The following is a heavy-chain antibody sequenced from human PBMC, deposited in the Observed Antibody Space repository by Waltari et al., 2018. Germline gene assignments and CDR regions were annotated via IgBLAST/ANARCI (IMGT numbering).Heavy chain of an antibody. V-gene: IGHV4-34*01. CDR1: GGSFRGYY. J-gene: IGHJ4*02. CDR3: ARVRGYDRGRVFGY. CDR2: INDSGST. D-gene: IGHD5-12*01. Sequence: QVQLQQWGAGLLKPSETLSLTCAVYGGSFRGYYWTRIRQPPGKGLEWIGEINDSGSTNYNPSLKSRVTISVDTSKNQFSLKLSSVTAADTAVYYCARVRGYDRGRVFGYWGQGTLVTVSS.